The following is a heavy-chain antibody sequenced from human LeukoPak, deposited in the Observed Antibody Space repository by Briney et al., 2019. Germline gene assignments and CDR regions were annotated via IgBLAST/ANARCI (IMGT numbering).Heavy chain of an antibody. V-gene: IGHV3-64D*09. CDR2: ISGSGGST. CDR3: VRGYSFGPYGMGV. Sequence: PGGSLRLSCSASGFTFSSYDMHWLRQAPGKGLEYVSAISGSGGSTYYADSVKGRFTISRDNSKNTLYLQMSSLRAEGTDVYFCVRGYSFGPYGMGVLGQGATVTVSS. J-gene: IGHJ6*02. D-gene: IGHD2-15*01. CDR1: GFTFSSYD.